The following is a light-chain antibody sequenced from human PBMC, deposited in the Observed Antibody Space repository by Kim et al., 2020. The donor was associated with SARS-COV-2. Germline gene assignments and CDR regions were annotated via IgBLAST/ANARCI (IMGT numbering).Light chain of an antibody. CDR2: VGCGGIVG. J-gene: IGLJ3*02. Sequence: CTQSSGYSNYKVDWYQQRPGAGPRFGRRVGCGGIVGSKGDGIPDRFSVLGSGRNRYLTIENIQEDDESDYHCGADHGSGSNFVWVFGGGTQLTVL. CDR3: GADHGSGSNFVWV. CDR1: SGYSNYK. V-gene: IGLV9-49*01.